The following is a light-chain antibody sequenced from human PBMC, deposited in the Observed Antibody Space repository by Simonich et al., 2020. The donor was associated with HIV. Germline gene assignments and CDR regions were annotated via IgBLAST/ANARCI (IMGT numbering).Light chain of an antibody. CDR3: CSYAGSSTWI. V-gene: IGLV2-23*01. J-gene: IGLJ2*01. Sequence: QSALTQPASVSGSPGQSITISCTGTSSVVESYNLVSWYQQHPGKAPKLMIYEGSKRPSGVSNRFSGSKSGNTASLTISALQAEDEADYYCCSYAGSSTWIFGGGTKLTVL. CDR1: SSVVESYNL. CDR2: EGS.